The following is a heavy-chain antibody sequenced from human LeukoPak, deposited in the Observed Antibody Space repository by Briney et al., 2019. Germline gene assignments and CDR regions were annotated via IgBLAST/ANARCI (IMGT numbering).Heavy chain of an antibody. CDR3: TTDSSGGYGSGFDY. Sequence: PGGSLRLSCAASGFTFSNVWMSWVRQAPGKGLEWVGRIKSKTDGGTTDYAAPVKGRFTISRDDSKNTLYLQMNSLKTEDTAVYYCTTDSSGGYGSGFDYWGKGTLVTVSS. V-gene: IGHV3-15*01. J-gene: IGHJ4*02. D-gene: IGHD5-12*01. CDR2: IKSKTDGGTT. CDR1: GFTFSNVW.